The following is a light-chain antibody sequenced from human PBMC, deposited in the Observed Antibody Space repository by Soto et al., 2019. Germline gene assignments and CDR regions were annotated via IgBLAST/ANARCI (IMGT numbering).Light chain of an antibody. CDR2: DVS. V-gene: IGLV2-14*01. CDR3: SSYTSISTPYV. J-gene: IGLJ1*01. CDR1: SSDVGGYNY. Sequence: QSALTQPASVSGSPGQSSTISCTGTSSDVGGYNYVSWYQQRPGKAPKLTIYDVSNRPSGVSNRFSGSKSDNTASLTISGLQAEDEADYYCSSYTSISTPYVFGTGTKLTVL.